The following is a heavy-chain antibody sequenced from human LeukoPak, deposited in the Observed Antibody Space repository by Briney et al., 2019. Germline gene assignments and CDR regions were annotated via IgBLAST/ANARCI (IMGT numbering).Heavy chain of an antibody. CDR2: IKSKTDGGTT. J-gene: IGHJ4*02. CDR3: TTGPVSEWGLLPEKYYFDY. D-gene: IGHD1-26*01. Sequence: PGGSLRLSCAASGFTFSNAWMSWVRQAPGKGLEWVGRIKSKTDGGTTDYAAPVKGRFTISRDDSKNTLYLQMNSLKTEDTAVYYCTTGPVSEWGLLPEKYYFDYWGQGTLVTVSS. V-gene: IGHV3-15*01. CDR1: GFTFSNAW.